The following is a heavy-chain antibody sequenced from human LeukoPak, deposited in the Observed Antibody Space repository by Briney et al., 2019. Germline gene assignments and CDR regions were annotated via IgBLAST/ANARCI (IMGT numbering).Heavy chain of an antibody. CDR2: ISYSGST. CDR3: AGDPSRDWAPYAVDV. CDR1: GGSISNYY. Sequence: PSETLSLTCTVSGGSISNYYWTWIRQPPGKGLEWIGYISYSGSTNYNPSLKSRVTISSDPSKNQFSLRLSSVTAADTAVYYRAGDPSRDWAPYAVDVWGLGTTVIVSS. J-gene: IGHJ6*02. V-gene: IGHV4-59*12. D-gene: IGHD3-9*01.